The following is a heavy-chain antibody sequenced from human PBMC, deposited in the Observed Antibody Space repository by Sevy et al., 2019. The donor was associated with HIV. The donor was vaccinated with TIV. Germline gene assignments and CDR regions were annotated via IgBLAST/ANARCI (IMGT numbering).Heavy chain of an antibody. CDR3: VRADPAQHFDS. CDR2: IDSSGGNA. Sequence: ASVKVSCKASGDTFTNNYMHWVRQAPGQGLEWMGIIDSSGGNASYAQKFQGRVSMTRDTSTSTIYLDLSSLRSEDTAVYYCVRADPAQHFDSWGQGTLVTVSS. V-gene: IGHV1-46*01. CDR1: GDTFTNNY. J-gene: IGHJ4*02.